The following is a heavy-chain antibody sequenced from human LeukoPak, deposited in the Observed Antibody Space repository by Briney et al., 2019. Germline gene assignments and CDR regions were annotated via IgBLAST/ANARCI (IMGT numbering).Heavy chain of an antibody. D-gene: IGHD3-3*01. CDR3: ARDSPIMIFGVVTPYYFDY. Sequence: ASVKVSCKASGYTFTSYGISWVRQAPGQGLEWMGWISAYNGNTNYAQKLQGRVTMTTDTSTSTAYMELRSLRSDDTAVYYCARDSPIMIFGVVTPYYFDYWGQGTLVTVSS. J-gene: IGHJ4*02. V-gene: IGHV1-18*01. CDR2: ISAYNGNT. CDR1: GYTFTSYG.